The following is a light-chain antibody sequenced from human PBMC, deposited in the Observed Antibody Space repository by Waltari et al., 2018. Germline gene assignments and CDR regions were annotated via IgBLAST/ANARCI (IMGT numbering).Light chain of an antibody. Sequence: EIVLTQSPATLSLSPGERATLSCRASQSVNSYLAWYQQMPGQAPRLLIHSASNRATGIRARFSGSGSGTDFTLTISSLEPEDFAVYYCQQRSNWPRTFGQGTKVE. CDR1: QSVNSY. CDR2: SAS. J-gene: IGKJ1*01. V-gene: IGKV3-11*01. CDR3: QQRSNWPRT.